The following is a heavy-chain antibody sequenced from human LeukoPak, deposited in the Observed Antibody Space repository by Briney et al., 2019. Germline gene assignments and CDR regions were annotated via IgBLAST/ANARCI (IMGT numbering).Heavy chain of an antibody. CDR2: INPSGGST. Sequence: ASVKVSCKASGYTFTSYYMHWVRQAPGQGLEWMGIINPSGGSTSYAQKFQGRVTITADESTSTAYMELSSLRSEDTAVYYCARDSGHTIFGVVTDYYYYYMDVWGKGTTVTVSS. CDR1: GYTFTSYY. D-gene: IGHD3-3*01. V-gene: IGHV1-46*01. J-gene: IGHJ6*03. CDR3: ARDSGHTIFGVVTDYYYYYMDV.